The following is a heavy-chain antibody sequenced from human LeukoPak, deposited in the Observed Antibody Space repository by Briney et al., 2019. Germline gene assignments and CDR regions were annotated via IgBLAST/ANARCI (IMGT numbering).Heavy chain of an antibody. J-gene: IGHJ4*02. D-gene: IGHD3-22*01. CDR1: GFTFSDYY. CDR3: AKGWLSAPVFFPFDY. CDR2: ISSSSSYT. Sequence: PGGSLRLSCAASGFTFSDYYMSWIRQAPGKGLEWVSYISSSSSYTNYADSVKGRFTISRDNSKNTLHLQMNSLRAEDTAVYYCAKGWLSAPVFFPFDYWGQGTLVTVSS. V-gene: IGHV3-11*05.